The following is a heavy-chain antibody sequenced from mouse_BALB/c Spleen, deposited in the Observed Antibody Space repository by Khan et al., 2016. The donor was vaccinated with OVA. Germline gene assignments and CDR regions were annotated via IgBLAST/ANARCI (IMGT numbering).Heavy chain of an antibody. J-gene: IGHJ3*01. Sequence: VQLQQSGPELVKPGASVKMSCKASGYTFTSYVMHWVKQKPGQGLEWIGYISPNSDGSKYNEKFRGKATLTSDKSSSTAYMELSSLTSEDSAVFYFVRSLYYYSSAYEGFAYWGQGTLVTVSA. CDR3: VRSLYYYSSAYEGFAY. V-gene: IGHV1S136*01. CDR2: ISPNSDGS. D-gene: IGHD1-1*01. CDR1: GYTFTSYV.